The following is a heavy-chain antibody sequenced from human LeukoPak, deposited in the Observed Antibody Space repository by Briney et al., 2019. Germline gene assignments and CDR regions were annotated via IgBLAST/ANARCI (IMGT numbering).Heavy chain of an antibody. D-gene: IGHD2-2*03. J-gene: IGHJ5*02. CDR3: ASVGYCSSTSCSPYNWFDP. V-gene: IGHV1-2*02. Sequence: ASAKVSCKASGYTFTGYYMHWVRQAPGQGLEWMGWINPNSGGTNYAQKFQGRVTMTRDTSISTAYMELSRLRSDDTAVYYCASVGYCSSTSCSPYNWFDPWGQGTLVTVSS. CDR2: INPNSGGT. CDR1: GYTFTGYY.